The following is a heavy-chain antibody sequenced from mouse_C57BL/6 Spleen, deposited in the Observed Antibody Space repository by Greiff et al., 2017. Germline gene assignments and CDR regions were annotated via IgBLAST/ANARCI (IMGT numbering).Heavy chain of an antibody. Sequence: EVMLVESEGGLVQPGSSMKLSCTASGFTFSDYYMAWVRQVPEKGLEWVANINYDGSSTYYLDSLKSRFIISRDNAKNNLYLQLSSLKSEDAATYYCARDSLYAMDYWGQGTSVTVSS. CDR3: ARDSLYAMDY. CDR2: INYDGSST. V-gene: IGHV5-16*01. CDR1: GFTFSDYY. J-gene: IGHJ4*01.